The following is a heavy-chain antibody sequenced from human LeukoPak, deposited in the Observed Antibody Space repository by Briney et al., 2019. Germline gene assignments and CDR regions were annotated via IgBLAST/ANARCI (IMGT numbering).Heavy chain of an antibody. CDR3: TTGYCSSTSCWYYFDR. Sequence: PGGSLRLSCAASGFTFSNAWISWVRQAPGKGLEWVGHIKSKTDGGTTDYAAPVKGRFTISRDDSKNTLYLQMNSLKAEDTGAYYCTTGYCSSTSCWYYFDRWGQGTLVTVSS. V-gene: IGHV3-15*01. CDR2: IKSKTDGGTT. D-gene: IGHD2-2*01. CDR1: GFTFSNAW. J-gene: IGHJ4*02.